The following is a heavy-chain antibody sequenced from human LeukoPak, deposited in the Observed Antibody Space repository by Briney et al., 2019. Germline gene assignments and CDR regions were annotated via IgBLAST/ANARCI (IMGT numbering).Heavy chain of an antibody. CDR3: ARVEMATIFDY. V-gene: IGHV3-53*04. Sequence: SGGSLRLSCAASGFTFSTYTMSWVRQAPGKGLEWVSVIYSGGSTYYADSVKGRFTISRHNSKNTLYLQMNSLRAEDTAVYYCARVEMATIFDYWGQGTLVTVSS. J-gene: IGHJ4*02. D-gene: IGHD5-24*01. CDR2: IYSGGST. CDR1: GFTFSTYT.